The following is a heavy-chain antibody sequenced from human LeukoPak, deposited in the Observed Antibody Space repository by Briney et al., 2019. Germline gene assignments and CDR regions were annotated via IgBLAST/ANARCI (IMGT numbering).Heavy chain of an antibody. V-gene: IGHV3-21*01. J-gene: IGHJ6*03. CDR3: ARDVKGRRYYYMDV. CDR1: GFTFSDYS. D-gene: IGHD3-10*01. CDR2: ISGSGTYI. Sequence: GGSLRPSCAASGFTFSDYSMNWVRQAPGKGLEWVSSISGSGTYIYYSDSLKGRFTISRDNAKNSLYLQMNSLRVEDTAVYYCARDVKGRRYYYMDVWGKGTTVTVSS.